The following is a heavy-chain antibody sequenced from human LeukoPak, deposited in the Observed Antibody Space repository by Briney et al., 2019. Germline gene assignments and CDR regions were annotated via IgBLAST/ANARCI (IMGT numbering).Heavy chain of an antibody. J-gene: IGHJ4*02. CDR3: ATLPITMIYNY. D-gene: IGHD3-22*01. V-gene: IGHV1-24*01. CDR1: GYTSTGYY. CDR2: FDPEDGET. Sequence: ASVKVSCKASGYTSTGYYMHWVRQAPGQGLEWMGGFDPEDGETIYAQKFQGRVTMTEDTSTDTAYMELSSLRSEDTAVYYCATLPITMIYNYWGQGTLVTVSS.